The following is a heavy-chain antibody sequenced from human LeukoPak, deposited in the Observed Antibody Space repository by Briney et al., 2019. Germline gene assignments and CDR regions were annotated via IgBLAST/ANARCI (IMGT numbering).Heavy chain of an antibody. CDR3: ARIVPRTLNWFAP. J-gene: IGHJ5*02. V-gene: IGHV3-23*01. Sequence: PGGTLRLSCAASGFTFSSYAMSWVRQAPGKGLEWVSSISGSGGSTYYADSVKGRSTISRDNSKNTLYLQMNSLRAEDTAVYYCARIVPRTLNWFAPWGQGTLVTVSS. CDR2: ISGSGGST. D-gene: IGHD2-8*01. CDR1: GFTFSSYA.